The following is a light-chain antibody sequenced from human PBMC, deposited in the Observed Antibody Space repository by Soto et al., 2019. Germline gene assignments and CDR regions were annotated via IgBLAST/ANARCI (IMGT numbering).Light chain of an antibody. CDR3: SSYTSSITLV. J-gene: IGLJ7*01. Sequence: QSALTQPASVSGSPGQSITISCTGTSSDVGGYNYVSWYQQYPGKAPKLMIHAVSNGPSGVANRFSGSNSGNTASLTISGLQAEDEADYYCSSYTSSITLVFGGGTQLTV. CDR1: SSDVGGYNY. CDR2: AVS. V-gene: IGLV2-14*01.